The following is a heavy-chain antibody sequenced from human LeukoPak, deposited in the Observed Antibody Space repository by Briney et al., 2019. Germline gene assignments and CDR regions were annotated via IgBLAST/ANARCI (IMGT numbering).Heavy chain of an antibody. J-gene: IGHJ4*02. CDR3: ARDSVGFGELFNFDY. CDR2: INTNTGNP. D-gene: IGHD3-10*01. V-gene: IGHV7-4-1*02. CDR1: GYTFTNNA. Sequence: GASVKASCKASGYTFTNNAMNWVRQAPGQGLEWMGWINTNTGNPTYAQGFTGRFVFSLDTSVSTAYLQISSLKAEDTAVYYCARDSVGFGELFNFDYWGQGTLVTVSS.